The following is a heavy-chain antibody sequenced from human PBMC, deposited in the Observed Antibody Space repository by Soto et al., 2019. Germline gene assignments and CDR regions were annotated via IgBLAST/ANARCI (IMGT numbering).Heavy chain of an antibody. V-gene: IGHV4-61*08. CDR3: ARSGGGSGWL. Sequence: PSETLAFTCTVSGDSVNTGDRYWSWIRQPPGKALEWIAYIYSSGSTKYNPSLKSRVTISRDTSKNQFYLKMTSGTAEDTAVYYWARSGGGSGWLGGQGTLVTVSS. J-gene: IGHJ4*02. D-gene: IGHD6-19*01. CDR1: GDSVNTGDRY. CDR2: IYSSGST.